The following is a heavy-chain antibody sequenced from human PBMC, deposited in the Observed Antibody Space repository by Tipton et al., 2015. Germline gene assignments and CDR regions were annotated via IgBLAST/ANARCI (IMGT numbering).Heavy chain of an antibody. J-gene: IGHJ5*02. D-gene: IGHD3-22*01. Sequence: TLSLTCSVSGGSVTSNNYFWSWIRQPPGKGLEWIGYIFHSGSTSYNPSLRSRVFISIDTSKNQFSLKLNSVTAADTAVYYCARGGAGHYYDSVGYLSWGQGTLVTVSS. CDR2: IFHSGST. CDR3: ARGGAGHYYDSVGYLS. V-gene: IGHV4-61*01. CDR1: GGSVTSNNYF.